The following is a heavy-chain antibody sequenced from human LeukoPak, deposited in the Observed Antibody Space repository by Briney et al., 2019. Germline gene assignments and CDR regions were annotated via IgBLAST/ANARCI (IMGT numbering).Heavy chain of an antibody. CDR2: IIPILGIA. J-gene: IGHJ4*02. V-gene: IGHV1-69*02. D-gene: IGHD4-17*01. CDR3: ARWHDYGDYGPDRPFDY. Sequence: ASVKVSCKASGGTFSSYTISWVRQAPGQGLEWMGRIIPILGIANYAQKFQGRVTITADKSTSTAYMELSSLRSEDTAVYYCARWHDYGDYGPDRPFDYWGQGTLVTVSS. CDR1: GGTFSSYT.